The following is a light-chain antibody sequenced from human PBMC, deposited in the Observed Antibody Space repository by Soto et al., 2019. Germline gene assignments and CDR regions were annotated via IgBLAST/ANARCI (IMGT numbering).Light chain of an antibody. CDR1: QSVLSSSNNKNY. CDR3: QHSYSSPLT. Sequence: DIVMTQSPDSLSVSLGERATINCKSSQSVLSSSNNKNYLAWYQQKPGQPPKVVIYWASTRGSGVPDRFSGSGSGTDFTLTISSLQADDVAVYYCQHSYSSPLTFGGGTKVEIK. V-gene: IGKV4-1*01. J-gene: IGKJ4*01. CDR2: WAS.